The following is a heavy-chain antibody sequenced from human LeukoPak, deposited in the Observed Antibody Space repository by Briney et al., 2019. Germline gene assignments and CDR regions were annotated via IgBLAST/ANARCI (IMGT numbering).Heavy chain of an antibody. CDR1: RFAFSSYA. CDR2: ISNDGVNK. D-gene: IGHD2-2*01. J-gene: IGHJ3*02. V-gene: IGHV3-30-3*01. Sequence: GGSLRLSCTASRFAFSSYAMHWVRQAPGKGLEWVALISNDGVNKYYAESVKGRFTISRDNAKNSLYLQMNSLRAEDTAVYYCARDYFNPSPDTVVVPAAITDDAFDIWGQGTMVTVSS. CDR3: ARDYFNPSPDTVVVPAAITDDAFDI.